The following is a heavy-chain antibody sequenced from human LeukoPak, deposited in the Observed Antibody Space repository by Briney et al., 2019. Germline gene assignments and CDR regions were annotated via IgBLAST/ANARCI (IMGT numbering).Heavy chain of an antibody. CDR1: GFTFSHYW. CDR3: ARIGYSSSSFDY. V-gene: IGHV3-7*01. CDR2: IKEDGTVK. Sequence: GGSLRLSCAASGFTFSHYWMSWVRQAPGKGLEWVANIKEDGTVKYYVDSVKGRFTISRDNAKNSVYLAMNSLRAEDTAVYYCARIGYSSSSFDYWGQGTLVTVSS. D-gene: IGHD6-6*01. J-gene: IGHJ4*02.